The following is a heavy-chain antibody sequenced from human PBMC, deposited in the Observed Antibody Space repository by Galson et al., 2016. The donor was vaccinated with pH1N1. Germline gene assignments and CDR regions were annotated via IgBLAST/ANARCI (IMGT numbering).Heavy chain of an antibody. CDR1: GFSFIAYG. CDR2: INSDESNK. D-gene: IGHD6-19*01. V-gene: IGHV3-30*02. Sequence: SLRLSCAASGFSFIAYGMHWVRQAPGKGLEWVASINSDESNKYYADSVKGRLTISRDNSKNTLYVQMNGLRAGDTAVYFCAKGLGSDWAFDYWGQGTLVTVSS. CDR3: AKGLGSDWAFDY. J-gene: IGHJ4*02.